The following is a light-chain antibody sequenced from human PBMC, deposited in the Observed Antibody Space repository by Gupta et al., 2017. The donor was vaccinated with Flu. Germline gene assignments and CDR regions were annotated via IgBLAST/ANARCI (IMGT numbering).Light chain of an antibody. CDR2: DVS. CDR1: SSDVGGFEY. J-gene: IGLJ2*01. V-gene: IGLV2-14*03. CDR3: SSYTNTNTLVV. Sequence: QSALTQPASVSGSPGQSIAISCTGTSSDVGGFEYVSWYQQHPGEAPKLMIFDVSNRPSGVFNRFSCSKTGNTAALTITGLQAEDEADYYCSSYTNTNTLVVFGGGTKLTVL.